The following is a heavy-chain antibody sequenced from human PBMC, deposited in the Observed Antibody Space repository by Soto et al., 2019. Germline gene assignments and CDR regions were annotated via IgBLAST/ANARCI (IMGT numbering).Heavy chain of an antibody. V-gene: IGHV3-53*02. CDR3: ARDNS. CDR1: GFTVNNNY. Sequence: EVQLVETGGGLIQPGGSLRLSCAASGFTVNNNYMGWVRQAPGKGLEWVSLIYSGDSTYYTDSVKGRFTISKDSSKNTLSRKMSSLRAEDTAVYYCARDNSWGPGTLVTVSS. CDR2: IYSGDST. J-gene: IGHJ5*02.